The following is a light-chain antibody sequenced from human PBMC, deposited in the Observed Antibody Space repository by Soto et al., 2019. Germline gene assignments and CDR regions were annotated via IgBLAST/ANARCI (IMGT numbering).Light chain of an antibody. CDR2: EVS. CDR3: SSYTSTSSLVL. CDR1: NSDIGGYKY. Sequence: QSAPTQPASVSGSPGQSITISCTGTNSDIGGYKYVSWYQQHPGKAPKLMISEVSNRPSGVSHRFSGSKSGNTASLTISGLQAEDEADYYCSSYTSTSSLVLFGGGTKLTVL. J-gene: IGLJ2*01. V-gene: IGLV2-14*01.